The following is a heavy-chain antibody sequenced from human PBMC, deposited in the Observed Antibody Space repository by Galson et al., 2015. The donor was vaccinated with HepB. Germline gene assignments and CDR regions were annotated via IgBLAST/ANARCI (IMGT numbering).Heavy chain of an antibody. CDR1: GFTVSSNY. CDR3: AIRSSGWYTGEYYFDY. J-gene: IGHJ4*02. D-gene: IGHD6-19*01. Sequence: SLRLSCAASGFTVSSNYMSWVRQAPGKGLEWVSVIYSGGSTYYADSVKGRFTISRDTSKNTLYLQINSLRAEDTAVYYCAIRSSGWYTGEYYFDYWGQGTLVTVSS. CDR2: IYSGGST. V-gene: IGHV3-53*01.